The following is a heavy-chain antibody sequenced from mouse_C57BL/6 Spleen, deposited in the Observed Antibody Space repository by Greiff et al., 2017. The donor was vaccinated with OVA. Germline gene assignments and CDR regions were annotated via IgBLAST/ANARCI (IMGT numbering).Heavy chain of an antibody. CDR1: GYAFSSSW. CDR3: ARRGELHFDY. V-gene: IGHV1-82*01. J-gene: IGHJ2*01. Sequence: QVQLKQSGPELVKPGASVKISCKASGYAFSSSWMNWVKQRPGKGLEWIGRIYPGDGDTNYNGKFKGKATLTADKSSSTAYMQLSSLTSEDSAVYFCARRGELHFDYWGQGTTLTVSS. CDR2: IYPGDGDT.